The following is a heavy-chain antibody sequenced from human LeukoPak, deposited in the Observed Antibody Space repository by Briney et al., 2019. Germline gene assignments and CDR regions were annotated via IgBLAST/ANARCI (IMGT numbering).Heavy chain of an antibody. CDR3: ARGVVTAILDYFDY. CDR1: GGSISSGGYS. V-gene: IGHV4-30-2*01. J-gene: IGHJ4*02. Sequence: SEILSLTCAVSGGSISSGGYSWSWIRQPPGKGLEWIGYIYHSGSTYYNPSLKSRVTISVDRSKNQFSLKLSSVTAADTAVFYCARGVVTAILDYFDYWGQGTLVAVSS. CDR2: IYHSGST. D-gene: IGHD2-21*02.